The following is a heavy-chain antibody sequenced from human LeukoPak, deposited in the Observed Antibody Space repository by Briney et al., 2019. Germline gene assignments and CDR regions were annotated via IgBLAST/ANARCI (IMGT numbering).Heavy chain of an antibody. CDR2: FYGSSSP. J-gene: IGHJ5*02. D-gene: IGHD1-7*01. V-gene: IGHV4-38-2*01. Sequence: KPSETLSLTCVISGYSLKSGEYRGWIRQVPGKGLEWVGTFYGSSSPAYSPLLRGRVTMSLDTANNHFSLTLTSVTAADTAVYYCARAYNWNYGFAFQYNGFDNWGQGTLVTVSS. CDR3: ARAYNWNYGFAFQYNGFDN. CDR1: GYSLKSGEY.